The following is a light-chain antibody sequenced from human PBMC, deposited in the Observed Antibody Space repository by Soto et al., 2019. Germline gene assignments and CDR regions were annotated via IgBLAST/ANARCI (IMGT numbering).Light chain of an antibody. CDR3: CSYAGRSPAI. V-gene: IGLV2-23*01. CDR1: SSDVGSDNL. CDR2: EGS. J-gene: IGLJ2*01. Sequence: QSVLTQPASVSGSPGQAITISCTGTSSDVGSDNLVSWYQQHPGKAPKLMIYEGSKRPSGVSNRFSGSKSGNPSSLTISGLPDEDEDYYYCCSYAGRSPAIFGGGTKLTVL.